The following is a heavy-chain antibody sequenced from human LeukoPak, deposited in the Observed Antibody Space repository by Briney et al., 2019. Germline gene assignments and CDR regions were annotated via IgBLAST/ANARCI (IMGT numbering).Heavy chain of an antibody. J-gene: IGHJ3*02. CDR3: ASSSSLLYDAFDI. CDR1: GGTFSSYA. Sequence: SVKVSCKASGGTFSSYAISWVRQAPGQGLEWMGGIIPIFGTANYAQKFQGRVTITADESTSTAYMELSSLRSEDTAVYYCASSSSLLYDAFDIWGQGKMVTVSS. V-gene: IGHV1-69*01. D-gene: IGHD6-6*01. CDR2: IIPIFGTA.